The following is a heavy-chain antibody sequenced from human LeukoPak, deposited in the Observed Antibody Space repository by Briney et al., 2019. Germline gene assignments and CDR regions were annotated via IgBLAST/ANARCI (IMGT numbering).Heavy chain of an antibody. CDR2: ISGTSGTSGTM. V-gene: IGHV3-48*01. D-gene: IGHD3-3*01. Sequence: GGSLRLSCAASGFTFSSYDMNWVRQAPGKGLEWISYISGTSGTSGTMLYADSVKGRFTISRDNSKNTLYLEMNSLTTEDTALYYCARKLYDYWSGDAFDVWGRGTMVTVSS. CDR3: ARKLYDYWSGDAFDV. CDR1: GFTFSSYD. J-gene: IGHJ3*01.